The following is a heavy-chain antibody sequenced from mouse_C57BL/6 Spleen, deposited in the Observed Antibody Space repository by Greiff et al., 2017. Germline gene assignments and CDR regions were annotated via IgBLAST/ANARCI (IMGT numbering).Heavy chain of an antibody. J-gene: IGHJ4*01. V-gene: IGHV1-80*01. CDR2: IYPGDGDT. D-gene: IGHD3-3*01. CDR3: ARLGLARDYAMDY. CDR1: GYAFSSYW. Sequence: VQLQQSGAELVKPGASVTISCKASGYAFSSYWMNWVKQRPGKGLEWIGQIYPGDGDTNYNGKFKGKATLTADKSSSTAYMQLISLTSEDSAVYVCARLGLARDYAMDYWGQGTSGTVSS.